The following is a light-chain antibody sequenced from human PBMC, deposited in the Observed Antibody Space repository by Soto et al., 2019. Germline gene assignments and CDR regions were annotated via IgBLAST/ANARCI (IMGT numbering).Light chain of an antibody. CDR3: QQFNIWQLT. CDR1: QHIGSN. V-gene: IGKV3D-15*01. Sequence: EIVMTQSPAALSVSPGERVTLSCRASQHIGSNLAWYQQKPGQAPRLLIYDASTRATGIPGRFSGSGSGTEFALSISSLQSEDFAVYYCQQFNIWQLTFGGGTKVDIK. CDR2: DAS. J-gene: IGKJ4*01.